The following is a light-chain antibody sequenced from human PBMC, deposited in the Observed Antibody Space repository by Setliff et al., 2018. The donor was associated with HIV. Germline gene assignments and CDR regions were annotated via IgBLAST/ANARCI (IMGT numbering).Light chain of an antibody. CDR3: SSYTSTRSWV. V-gene: IGLV2-14*03. J-gene: IGLJ3*02. CDR1: GSDIGGYNY. Sequence: QSALTQPTSVSGSPGQSIAISCNGTGSDIGGYNYVSWYQQQPGKAPKLIIYVVNRRPSGISTRFSGSKSGNTASLTISGLQAEDEAVYFCSSYTSTRSWVFGGGTKVTVL. CDR2: VVN.